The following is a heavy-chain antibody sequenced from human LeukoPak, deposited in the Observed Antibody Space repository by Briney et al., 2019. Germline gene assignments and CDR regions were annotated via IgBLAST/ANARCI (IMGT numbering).Heavy chain of an antibody. V-gene: IGHV4-38-2*02. Sequence: NPSETLSLTCTVSGYSISSGYYWGWIRQPPGKGLEWIGSIYHSGSTYYNPSLKSRVTISVDTSKNQFSLKLSSVTAADTAVYYCAREGYDSDTFYYYAFDIWGQGTMVTVSS. CDR3: AREGYDSDTFYYYAFDI. CDR2: IYHSGST. CDR1: GYSISSGYY. D-gene: IGHD3-22*01. J-gene: IGHJ3*02.